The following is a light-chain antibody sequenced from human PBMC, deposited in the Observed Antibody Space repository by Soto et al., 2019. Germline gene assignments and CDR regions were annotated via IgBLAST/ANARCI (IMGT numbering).Light chain of an antibody. CDR2: AAS. V-gene: IGKV1-39*01. CDR3: QQSYTTPRT. CDR1: QNIRTS. J-gene: IGKJ1*01. Sequence: QMTQSPSSLSASVGARVTITCRASQNIRTSLNWYQQKPGKTPSLLTYAASTLQSGVPSRFSGSGSATDFTLTIISLQPEDFATYDCQQSYTTPRTFGQGTKVEIK.